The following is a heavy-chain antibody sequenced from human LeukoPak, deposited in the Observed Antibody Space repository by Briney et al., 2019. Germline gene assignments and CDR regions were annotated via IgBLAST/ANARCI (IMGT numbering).Heavy chain of an antibody. V-gene: IGHV4-38-2*02. CDR1: GYSISSGYY. D-gene: IGHD3-10*01. J-gene: IGHJ4*02. CDR3: ARGAYYYGSGNLYFDY. CDR2: IYHSGST. Sequence: SETLSLTCTVSGYSISSGYYWGWIRQPPGKGLEWIGSIYHSGSTYYNPSLKSRVTISVDTSKNQFSLKLSSVTAADTAVYYCARGAYYYGSGNLYFDYWGQGTLVTVSS.